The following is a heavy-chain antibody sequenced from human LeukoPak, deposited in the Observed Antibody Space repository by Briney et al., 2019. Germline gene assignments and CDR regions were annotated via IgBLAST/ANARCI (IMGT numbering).Heavy chain of an antibody. J-gene: IGHJ4*02. CDR1: GFTFSNAW. CDR3: TTDVIAAAGITYFDY. D-gene: IGHD6-13*01. CDR2: IKSKTDGGTT. Sequence: GGSLRLSCAASGFTFSNAWMSWVRQAPGKGLEWVGRIKSKTDGGTTDYAAPVKGRFTISRDDSKNTLYLQMNSLKTEDTAMYYCTTDVIAAAGITYFDYWGQGTLVTVSS. V-gene: IGHV3-15*01.